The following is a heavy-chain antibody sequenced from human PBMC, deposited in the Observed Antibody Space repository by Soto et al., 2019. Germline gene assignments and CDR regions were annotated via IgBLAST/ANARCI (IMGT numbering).Heavy chain of an antibody. D-gene: IGHD3-10*01. J-gene: IGHJ6*02. CDR2: ISYDGTNK. CDR1: GFTFSSYG. CDR3: ARPSVVRGVHVDYYGLDV. V-gene: IGHV3-33*01. Sequence: QVQLEESGGGVVQPGRSMRVSCVASGFTFSSYGMHWVRQAPGKGLEWMAAISYDGTNKYYADSVKGRFTISRDNSKNTLFLQMNSLRAEDTAVYYCARPSVVRGVHVDYYGLDVWGQGTTVTVSS.